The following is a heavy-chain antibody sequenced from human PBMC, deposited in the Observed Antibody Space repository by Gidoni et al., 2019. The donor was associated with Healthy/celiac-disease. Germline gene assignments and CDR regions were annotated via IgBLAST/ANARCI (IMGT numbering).Heavy chain of an antibody. CDR1: GYSISSGYY. J-gene: IGHJ4*02. Sequence: QVQLQESGPGLVKPSEPLSLTCAVSGYSISSGYYWGWIRQPPGKGLEWIGSIYHSGSTYYNPSLKSRVTISVDTSKNQFSLKLSSVTAADTAVYYCARDHGYCSGGSCPYGDWGQGTLVTVSS. CDR2: IYHSGST. D-gene: IGHD2-15*01. V-gene: IGHV4-38-2*02. CDR3: ARDHGYCSGGSCPYGD.